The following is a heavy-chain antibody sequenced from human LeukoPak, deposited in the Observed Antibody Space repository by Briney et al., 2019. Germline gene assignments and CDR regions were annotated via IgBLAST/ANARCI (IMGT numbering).Heavy chain of an antibody. CDR2: LSEGGDTA. V-gene: IGHV3-23*01. CDR1: GFTFSSYV. Sequence: GRSLRLSCAGSGFTFSSYVMHWVRQAPGRGLEWVSSLSEGGDTAYHADSVKGRFTIYRDNSRDTLYLQVNSLRADDTALYYCAFSPLRDNYGFPYWGQGALVIVSS. CDR3: AFSPLRDNYGFPY. D-gene: IGHD5-18*01. J-gene: IGHJ4*02.